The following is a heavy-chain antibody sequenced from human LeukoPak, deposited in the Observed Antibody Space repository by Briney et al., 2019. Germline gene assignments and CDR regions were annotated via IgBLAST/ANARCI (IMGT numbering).Heavy chain of an antibody. CDR2: FNHSGST. CDR3: ARGAIVVVSLMWFDP. D-gene: IGHD3-22*01. V-gene: IGHV4-34*01. J-gene: IGHJ5*02. Sequence: SETLSLTCAVYGGSFSGYYWSWIRQPPGKGLEWIGEFNHSGSTNYNPSLKSRVTISVDTSKNHFTLKLSYVTAADTTVYYGARGAIVVVSLMWFDPWGQGTLVTVSS. CDR1: GGSFSGYY.